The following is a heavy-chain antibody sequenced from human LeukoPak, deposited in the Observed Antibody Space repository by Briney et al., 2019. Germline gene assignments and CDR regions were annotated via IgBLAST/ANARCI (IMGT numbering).Heavy chain of an antibody. D-gene: IGHD2-15*01. J-gene: IGHJ4*02. CDR1: GFTFSSYS. CDR3: AKERYCSGGSCYEFDY. CDR2: ISSSSSYI. V-gene: IGHV3-21*01. Sequence: GGSLRLSCAASGFTFSSYSMNWVRQAPGKGLEWVSSISSSSSYIYYADSVKGRFTISRDNAKNSLYLQMNSLRAEDTAVYYCAKERYCSGGSCYEFDYWGQGTLVTVSS.